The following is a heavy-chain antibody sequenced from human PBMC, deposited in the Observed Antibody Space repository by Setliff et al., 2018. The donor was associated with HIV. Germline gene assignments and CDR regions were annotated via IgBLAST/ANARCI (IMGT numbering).Heavy chain of an antibody. D-gene: IGHD6-13*01. CDR2: ITGSSSYT. CDR3: ARDCRVGWVFTYGMDV. V-gene: IGHV3-11*05. J-gene: IGHJ6*02. Sequence: PGGSLRLSCAASGFTFSDYYMSRIRQAPGKGLEWVSFITGSSSYTNYADSVKGRFTISRDNSKNALFLQMNSLRPEDTAVYYCARDCRVGWVFTYGMDVWGQGTLVTVSS. CDR1: GFTFSDYY.